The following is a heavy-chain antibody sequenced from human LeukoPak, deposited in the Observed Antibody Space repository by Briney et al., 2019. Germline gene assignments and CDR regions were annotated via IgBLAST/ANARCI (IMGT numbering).Heavy chain of an antibody. CDR3: AREARITIFGVVTYYFDY. D-gene: IGHD3-3*01. V-gene: IGHV4-30-4*08. CDR2: IYYSGST. Sequence: LRLSCAASGFTFSSYAMSWIRQPPGKGLEWIGYIYYSGSTYYNPSLKSRVTISVDTSKNQFSLKLSSVTAADTAVYYCAREARITIFGVVTYYFDYWGQGTLVTVSS. CDR1: GFTFSSYA. J-gene: IGHJ4*02.